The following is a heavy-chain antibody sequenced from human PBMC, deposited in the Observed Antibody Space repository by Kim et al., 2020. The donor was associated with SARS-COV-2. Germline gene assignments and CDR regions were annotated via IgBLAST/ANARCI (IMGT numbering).Heavy chain of an antibody. CDR2: MNPNSGNT. J-gene: IGHJ4*02. D-gene: IGHD3-3*01. V-gene: IGHV1-8*01. Sequence: ASVKVSCKASGYTFTSYDINWVRQATGQGLEWMGWMNPNSGNTGYAQKFQGRVTMTRNTSISTAYMELSSLRSEDTAVYYCARYDFWSGYSFDYWGQGTLVTVSS. CDR1: GYTFTSYD. CDR3: ARYDFWSGYSFDY.